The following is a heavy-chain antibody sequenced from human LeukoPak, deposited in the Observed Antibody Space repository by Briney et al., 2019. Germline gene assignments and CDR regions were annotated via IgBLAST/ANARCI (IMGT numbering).Heavy chain of an antibody. Sequence: PGGSLRLSCAASGFTFSSYAMSWVRQAPGKGLEWVSAISGSGGSTYYADSVKGRFTISRDNSKNTLYLQMNSLRAEDTAVYYCAGSSSWYDIFDYWGQGTLVTVSS. CDR3: AGSSSWYDIFDY. V-gene: IGHV3-23*01. J-gene: IGHJ4*02. CDR1: GFTFSSYA. CDR2: ISGSGGST. D-gene: IGHD6-13*01.